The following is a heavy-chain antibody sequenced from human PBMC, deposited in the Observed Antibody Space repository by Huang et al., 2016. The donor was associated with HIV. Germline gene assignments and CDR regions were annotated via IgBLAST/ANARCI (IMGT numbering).Heavy chain of an antibody. CDR2: ISNSDEYI. CDR3: ARNQWLDD. CDR1: GFDFKSYT. J-gene: IGHJ5*02. Sequence: EVQLVESGGGLVKRGGSLRRSCAASGFDFKSYTMNWVRQAPGKGLEGVSSISNSDEYIYYADSVKGRFTISRDNAKKSVYLQMKGLRAEDTAVYYCARNQWLDDWGQGTLVTVSS. V-gene: IGHV3-21*01. D-gene: IGHD2-2*01.